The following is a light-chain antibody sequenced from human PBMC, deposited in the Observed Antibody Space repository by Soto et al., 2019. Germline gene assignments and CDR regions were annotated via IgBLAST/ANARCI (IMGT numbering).Light chain of an antibody. Sequence: DIQMTQSPSTLSASVGDRVTITCRASQNIITWLAWCQQKPGKAPKLLIYDASSLESGVPSRFSGSGSGTEFTLTISSLQPDDFATYYCQQYNTYPYTFGQGTKLEIK. J-gene: IGKJ2*01. CDR1: QNIITW. V-gene: IGKV1-5*01. CDR3: QQYNTYPYT. CDR2: DAS.